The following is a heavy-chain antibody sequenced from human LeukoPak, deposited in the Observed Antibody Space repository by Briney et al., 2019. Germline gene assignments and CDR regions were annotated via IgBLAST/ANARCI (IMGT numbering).Heavy chain of an antibody. CDR1: GYTFNNYG. D-gene: IGHD2-8*01. Sequence: ASVKVSCKASGYTFNNYGISWVRQAPGQGLEWMGWINPNSGGTNYAQKFQGRVTMTRDTSISTAYMELSRLRSDDTAVYYCARPYCTNGVCYTFFDYWGQGTLVTVSS. J-gene: IGHJ4*02. CDR3: ARPYCTNGVCYTFFDY. V-gene: IGHV1-2*02. CDR2: INPNSGGT.